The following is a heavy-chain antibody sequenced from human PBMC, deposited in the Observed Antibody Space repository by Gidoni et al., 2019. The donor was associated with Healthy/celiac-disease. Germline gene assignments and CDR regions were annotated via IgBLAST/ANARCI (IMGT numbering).Heavy chain of an antibody. CDR1: GFTFSSYA. V-gene: IGHV3-23*01. D-gene: IGHD3-22*01. CDR3: AKDWGYDSSGYLMPSPRTFDY. Sequence: EVQLLESGGGLVQPGGSLRLSCAASGFTFSSYAMSWVRQAPGKGLEWVSAISGSGGSTYYADSVKGRFTISRDNSKNTLYLQMNSLRAEDTAVYYCAKDWGYDSSGYLMPSPRTFDYWGQGTLVTVSS. CDR2: ISGSGGST. J-gene: IGHJ4*02.